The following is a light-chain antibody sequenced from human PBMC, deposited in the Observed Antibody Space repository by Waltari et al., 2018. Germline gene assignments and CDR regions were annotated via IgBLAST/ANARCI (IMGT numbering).Light chain of an antibody. CDR3: QQYGTSPYT. V-gene: IGKV3-20*01. CDR1: QSVYSSY. CDR2: GAT. J-gene: IGKJ2*01. Sequence: RATLPCRTSQSVYSSYLAWYQQKPGQAPRLLIYGATNRATGIPDRFRGSGSGTDYALTISRLEPEDFALYYCQQYGTSPYTFGQGTKLEI.